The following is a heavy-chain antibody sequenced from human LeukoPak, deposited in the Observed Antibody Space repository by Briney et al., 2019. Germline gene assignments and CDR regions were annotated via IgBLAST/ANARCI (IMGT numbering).Heavy chain of an antibody. D-gene: IGHD4-17*01. CDR3: ARHFYGEYVFDY. V-gene: IGHV4-39*01. Sequence: SETLSLTCSVSGGSISSSLHSWGWVRQPPEKGLGWIGSIYYSGSTYYNASFNSRVTMSVDRSKDQFSLNLTSVTATDTAVYYCARHFYGEYVFDYWGKGTLVTVSS. CDR2: IYYSGST. CDR1: GGSISSSLHS. J-gene: IGHJ4*02.